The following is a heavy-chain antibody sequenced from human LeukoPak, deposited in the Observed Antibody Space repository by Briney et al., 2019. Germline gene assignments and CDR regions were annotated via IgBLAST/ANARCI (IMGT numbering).Heavy chain of an antibody. V-gene: IGHV4-4*09. D-gene: IGHD4-11*01. Sequence: PSETLSLTCTVSGGSISSYYWGWLRQPPGKGLEYIGYIYTSGSTNYNPSLKSRVTVSVDTSKNQFSLKLSSVTAADTAVYYCARFNYEGGYFDYWGQGTLVTVSS. CDR3: ARFNYEGGYFDY. CDR2: IYTSGST. J-gene: IGHJ4*02. CDR1: GGSISSYY.